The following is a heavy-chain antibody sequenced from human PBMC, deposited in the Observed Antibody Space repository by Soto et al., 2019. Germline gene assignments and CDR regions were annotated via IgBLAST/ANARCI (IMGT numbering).Heavy chain of an antibody. V-gene: IGHV4-31*03. CDR2: IFYSGTT. J-gene: IGHJ3*02. CDR1: GGSVSSGGFY. CDR3: ARVIRPLIRGVGNFVI. Sequence: QVQLQESGPGLVKPSQTLSLTCTVSGGSVSSGGFYWSWIRQHPGKGLEWVGYIFYSGTTYYKPSLKSRVVISIDTSKHQFSLRLSSVTAADTAVYYCARVIRPLIRGVGNFVIWGQGTMVTVSS. D-gene: IGHD3-10*01.